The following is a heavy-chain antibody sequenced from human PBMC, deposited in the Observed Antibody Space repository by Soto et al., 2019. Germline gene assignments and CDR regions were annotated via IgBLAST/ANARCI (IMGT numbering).Heavy chain of an antibody. J-gene: IGHJ3*02. CDR3: AREGRITIFGVVIIRGDAFDI. CDR2: IYTSGST. Sequence: SETLSLTCTVSGGSISSYYWSWIRQPAGKGLEWIGRIYTSGSTNYNPSLKSRVTMSVDTSKNQYSLKLSSVTAADTAVYYCAREGRITIFGVVIIRGDAFDIWGQGTMVTVSS. V-gene: IGHV4-4*07. D-gene: IGHD3-3*01. CDR1: GGSISSYY.